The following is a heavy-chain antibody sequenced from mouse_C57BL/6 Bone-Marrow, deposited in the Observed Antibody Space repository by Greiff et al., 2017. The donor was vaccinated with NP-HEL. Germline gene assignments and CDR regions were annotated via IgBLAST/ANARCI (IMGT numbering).Heavy chain of an antibody. Sequence: EVMLVESEGGLVQPGSSMKLSCTASGFTFSDYYMAWVRQVPEKGLEWVANINYDGSSTYYLDSLKSRFIISRDNAKNILYLQMSSLKSEDTATYYCAREGLYYGNSWFAYWGQGTLVTVSA. CDR1: GFTFSDYY. V-gene: IGHV5-16*01. CDR3: AREGLYYGNSWFAY. D-gene: IGHD2-1*01. J-gene: IGHJ3*01. CDR2: INYDGSST.